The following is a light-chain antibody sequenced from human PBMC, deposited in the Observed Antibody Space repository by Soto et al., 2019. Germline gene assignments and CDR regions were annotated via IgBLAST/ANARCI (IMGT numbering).Light chain of an antibody. Sequence: QSALTQPASVSGSPGQTITISCTGTSSDVGGYNYVPWYQQHPGKAPTLVIYGVSYRPSGVSARFSGSKFQNTASLTISGLQAEDEADYYCSSFRTGSVVLFGGGTQLTVL. CDR2: GVS. J-gene: IGLJ3*02. CDR1: SSDVGGYNY. V-gene: IGLV2-14*01. CDR3: SSFRTGSVVL.